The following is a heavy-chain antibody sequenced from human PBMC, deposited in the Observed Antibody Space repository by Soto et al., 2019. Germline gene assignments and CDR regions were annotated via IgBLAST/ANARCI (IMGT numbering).Heavy chain of an antibody. D-gene: IGHD3-16*02. CDR1: GGSMSSYY. V-gene: IGHV4-4*07. Sequence: SETLSLTCTVSGGSMSSYYWTWIRQPAGKGLECIGRVYSSGGTHYNPSLKRRVTISLSTSKNQFSLRLLSVTDADTSVCYCARGNRFIEWFEPW. CDR3: ARGNRFIEWFEP. J-gene: IGHJ5*02. CDR2: VYSSGGT.